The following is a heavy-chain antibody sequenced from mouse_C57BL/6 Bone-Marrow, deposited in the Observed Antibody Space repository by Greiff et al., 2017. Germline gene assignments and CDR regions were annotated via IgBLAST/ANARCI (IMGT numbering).Heavy chain of an antibody. CDR3: ARADYGKGYYAMDY. J-gene: IGHJ4*01. V-gene: IGHV1-64*01. D-gene: IGHD2-1*01. CDR1: GYTFTSYW. CDR2: IHPNSGST. Sequence: QVQLQQPGAELVKPGASVKLSCKASGYTFTSYWMHWVKQRPGQGLEWIGMIHPNSGSTNYNEKFKSKATLTVDKSSSTAYMQLSSLTSDDSAVYYCARADYGKGYYAMDYWGQGTSVTVSS.